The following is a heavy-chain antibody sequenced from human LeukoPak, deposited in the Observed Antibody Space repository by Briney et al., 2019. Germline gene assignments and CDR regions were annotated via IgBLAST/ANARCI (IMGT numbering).Heavy chain of an antibody. CDR2: ISNDGSDK. V-gene: IGHV3-30*04. D-gene: IGHD3-10*02. CDR1: GFTFSIYA. J-gene: IGHJ6*04. Sequence: PGGSLRLSCAASGFTFSIYAMHWVRQAPGKGLEWVAVISNDGSDKYYADSVKGRFTISRDNSKSTLYLQMNSLRTEDTAVYYCAELGITMIGGVWGKGTTVTISS. CDR3: AELGITMIGGV.